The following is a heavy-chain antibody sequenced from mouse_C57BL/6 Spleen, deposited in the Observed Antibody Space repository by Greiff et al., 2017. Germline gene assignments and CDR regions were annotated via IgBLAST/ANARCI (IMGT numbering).Heavy chain of an antibody. CDR1: GFTFSDYG. Sequence: EVQLVESGGGLVKPGGSLKLSCAASGFTFSDYGMHWVRQAPGKGLEWVAYISSGSSTIYYADTVKGRFTISRDNAKNTLFLQMTSLRSEDTAMYYCASPTVVEGDYAMDYWGQGTSVTVSS. V-gene: IGHV5-17*01. J-gene: IGHJ4*01. CDR3: ASPTVVEGDYAMDY. CDR2: ISSGSSTI. D-gene: IGHD1-1*01.